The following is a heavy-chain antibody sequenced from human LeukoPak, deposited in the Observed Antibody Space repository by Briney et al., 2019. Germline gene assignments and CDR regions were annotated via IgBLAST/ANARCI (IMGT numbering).Heavy chain of an antibody. V-gene: IGHV3-30*02. D-gene: IGHD6-19*01. CDR1: GFTFSSSG. CDR3: ARMAGAGYYFYMDV. Sequence: PGGSLRLSCAASGFTFSSSGMHWVRQAPGKGLEWVTFIRYDGSYKYYADSVKGRFTISRDNAKNSLYLQMNSLRVEDTALYYCARMAGAGYYFYMDVWGKGTTVTVSS. J-gene: IGHJ6*03. CDR2: IRYDGSYK.